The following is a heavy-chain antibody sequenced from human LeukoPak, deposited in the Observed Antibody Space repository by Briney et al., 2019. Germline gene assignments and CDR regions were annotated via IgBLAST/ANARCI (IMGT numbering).Heavy chain of an antibody. V-gene: IGHV4-30-4*01. Sequence: PSQTLSLTCIVSGGSIRSGDYYWSWIRHPPGKGLEWIGYIYYSGSTYYNPSLKSRVTISVDTSKNQFSLKLSSVTAADTAVYYCAREDYYDSSGSRAFDIWGQGTMVTVSS. D-gene: IGHD3-22*01. CDR1: GGSIRSGDYY. CDR3: AREDYYDSSGSRAFDI. CDR2: IYYSGST. J-gene: IGHJ3*02.